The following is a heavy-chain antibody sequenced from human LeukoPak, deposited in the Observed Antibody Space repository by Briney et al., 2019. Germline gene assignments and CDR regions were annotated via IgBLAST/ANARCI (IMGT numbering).Heavy chain of an antibody. CDR1: GFTFSSYG. Sequence: GRSLRLSCAASGFTFSSYGMHWVRQAPGKGLEWVAVISYDGSNKYYADSVKGRFTISRDNSKNTLYLQMNSLRAEDTAVYYCAKPYCDISQGGVVYYFDYWGQGTLVTVSS. D-gene: IGHD3-9*01. V-gene: IGHV3-30*18. CDR2: ISYDGSNK. J-gene: IGHJ4*02. CDR3: AKPYCDISQGGVVYYFDY.